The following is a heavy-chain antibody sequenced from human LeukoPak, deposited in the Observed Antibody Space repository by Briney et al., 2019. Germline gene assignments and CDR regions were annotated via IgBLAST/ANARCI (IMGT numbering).Heavy chain of an antibody. J-gene: IGHJ6*03. CDR3: ARDLFGSWYLDYYYYYMDV. CDR2: INPNSGGT. Sequence: ASVKVSCKASGYTFTGYYMYWVRQAPGQGLEWMGCINPNSGGTNYAQKFQGRVTMTRDTSISTAYMELSRLRSDDTAVYYCARDLFGSWYLDYYYYYMDVWGKGTTVTVSS. D-gene: IGHD6-13*01. CDR1: GYTFTGYY. V-gene: IGHV1-2*02.